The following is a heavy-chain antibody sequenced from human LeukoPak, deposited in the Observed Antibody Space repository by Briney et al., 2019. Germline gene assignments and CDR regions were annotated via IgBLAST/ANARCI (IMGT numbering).Heavy chain of an antibody. CDR3: ARGGAYYTSGSYLGY. CDR1: GGSISTYY. D-gene: IGHD3-10*01. V-gene: IGHV4-59*01. Sequence: SETLSLTCTVSGGSISTYYWSWIRQPPGKGLEWIGYIYHRGSANHNPSLKSRVAVSLDTSKNQFSLKLSSVTAADTAMYYCARGGAYYTSGSYLGYGGQGTLVTVSS. CDR2: IYHRGSA. J-gene: IGHJ4*02.